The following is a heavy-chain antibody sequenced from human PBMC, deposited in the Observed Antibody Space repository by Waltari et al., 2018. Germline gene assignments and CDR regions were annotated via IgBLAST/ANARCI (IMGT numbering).Heavy chain of an antibody. CDR1: GYPLIELS. Sequence: QVQLVQSGAEVKKPGASVKVSCKVSGYPLIELSIHWVRQAPGKGLEWMGGFDPESGQTLYAQKFQGRLTMTEDTSTDTAYMELSSLRSDDTAVYVYYCTTFRPAAGSTLFFWGQGTLVTVSS. D-gene: IGHD6-13*01. CDR2: FDPESGQT. J-gene: IGHJ4*02. CDR3: TTFRPAAGSTLFF. V-gene: IGHV1-24*01.